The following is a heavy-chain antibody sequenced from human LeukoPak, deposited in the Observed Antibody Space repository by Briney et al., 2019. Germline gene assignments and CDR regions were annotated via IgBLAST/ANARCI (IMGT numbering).Heavy chain of an antibody. CDR1: GXSISSSSYY. CDR2: IYYSGST. CDR3: ARVITIFGVVILMYFDY. V-gene: IGHV4-39*01. Sequence: SETLSLTCTVSGXSISSSSYYWGWIRQPPGKGLEWIGSIYYSGSTYYNPSLKSRVTISVDTSKNQFSLKLSSVTAADTAVYYCARVITIFGVVILMYFDYWGQGTLVTVSS. J-gene: IGHJ4*02. D-gene: IGHD3-3*01.